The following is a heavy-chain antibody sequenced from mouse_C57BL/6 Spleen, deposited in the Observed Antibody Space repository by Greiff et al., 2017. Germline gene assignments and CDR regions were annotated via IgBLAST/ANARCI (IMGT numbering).Heavy chain of an antibody. Sequence: EVKLQESGPGLVKPSQSLSLTCSVTGYSITSGYYWNWIRQFPGNKLEWMGYISYDGSNNYNPSLKNRISITRDTSKNQFFLKLNSVTTEDTATYDCARTYFRDFDGWGTGTTVTVSS. CDR1: GYSITSGYY. CDR3: ARTYFRDFDG. CDR2: ISYDGSN. V-gene: IGHV3-6*01. D-gene: IGHD2-10*01. J-gene: IGHJ1*03.